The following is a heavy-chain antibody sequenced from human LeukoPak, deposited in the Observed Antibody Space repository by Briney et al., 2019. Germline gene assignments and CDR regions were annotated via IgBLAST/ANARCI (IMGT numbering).Heavy chain of an antibody. Sequence: PGGSLRLSCSASGFPFSSYAMHWVRQAPGKGLEYVSAISDSGGSTYYADSVKGRFTISRDNSKNTLYLQMSSLRAEDTAVYYCAALSGVGVKIGFDYWGQGSLVIVSS. CDR3: AALSGVGVKIGFDY. CDR1: GFPFSSYA. CDR2: ISDSGGST. V-gene: IGHV3-64D*09. D-gene: IGHD1-26*01. J-gene: IGHJ4*02.